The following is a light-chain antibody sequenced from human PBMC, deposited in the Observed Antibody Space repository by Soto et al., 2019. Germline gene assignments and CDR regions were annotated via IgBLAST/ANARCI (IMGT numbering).Light chain of an antibody. V-gene: IGKV3-20*01. CDR1: QSVSNNY. Sequence: EIVLTQSPGTLSLSPGERATLSCRASQSVSNNYLAWYQQKPGQAPRLLIYGASSRATGIPDRFSGSGFGTDFTLTISRLEPEDFAVYYCQHYCSSPRTFGQGTKVEIK. J-gene: IGKJ1*01. CDR3: QHYCSSPRT. CDR2: GAS.